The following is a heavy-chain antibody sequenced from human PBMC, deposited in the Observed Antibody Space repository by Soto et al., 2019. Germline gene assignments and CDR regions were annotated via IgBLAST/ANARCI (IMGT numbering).Heavy chain of an antibody. CDR3: ARRGYYYGMDV. CDR2: IIPIFGTA. CDR1: GGTFSSYA. D-gene: IGHD3-16*01. V-gene: IGHV1-69*13. Sequence: SVKVSCKASGGTFSSYAMSWVRQAPGRGLEWMGGIIPIFGTANYAQKFQGRVTITADESTSTAYMELSSLRSEDTAVYYCARRGYYYGMDVWGQGTTVTVSS. J-gene: IGHJ6*02.